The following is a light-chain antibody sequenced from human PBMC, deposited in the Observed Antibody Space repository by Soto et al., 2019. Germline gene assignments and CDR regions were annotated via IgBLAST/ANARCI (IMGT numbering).Light chain of an antibody. Sequence: QSALTQPPSASGSPGQSVTISCTGTSSDVDDYNYVSWYQQHPGQAPKLMIYEVTKRPSGVPDRFSGSKSGNTASLSVSGLQAEDEADYYCSSFAGSNIYYVFGTGTKVT. CDR3: SSFAGSNIYYV. CDR1: SSDVDDYNY. CDR2: EVT. J-gene: IGLJ1*01. V-gene: IGLV2-8*01.